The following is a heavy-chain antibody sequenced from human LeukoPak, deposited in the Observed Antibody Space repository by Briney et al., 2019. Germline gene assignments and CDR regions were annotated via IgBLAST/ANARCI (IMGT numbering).Heavy chain of an antibody. CDR2: IKQDGSEK. V-gene: IGHV3-7*01. Sequence: GGSLRLSCAASGFTFSSYWMSWVRQAPGKGLEWVANIKQDGSEKYYVYSVKGLFTISRDNAKNSLYLQMNSLRAEDTAVYYCARDSSSWYFSGDAFDIWGQGTMVTVSS. J-gene: IGHJ3*02. D-gene: IGHD6-13*01. CDR3: ARDSSSWYFSGDAFDI. CDR1: GFTFSSYW.